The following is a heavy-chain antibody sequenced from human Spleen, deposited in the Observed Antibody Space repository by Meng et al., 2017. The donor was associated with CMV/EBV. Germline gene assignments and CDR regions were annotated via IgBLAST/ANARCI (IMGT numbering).Heavy chain of an antibody. Sequence: ASVKVSCKVSGYTLTELSRHWVRQAPGQGLEWMGWINPNSGGTNYAPKFQGRVTMTRDMSISTAYMELTRLTSDDTAVYYCARDNNWGPDYWGQGTLVTVSS. CDR1: GYTLTELS. CDR3: ARDNNWGPDY. J-gene: IGHJ4*02. V-gene: IGHV1-2*02. CDR2: INPNSGGT. D-gene: IGHD7-27*01.